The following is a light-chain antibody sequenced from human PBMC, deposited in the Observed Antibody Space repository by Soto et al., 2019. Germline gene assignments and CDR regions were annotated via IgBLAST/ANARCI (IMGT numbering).Light chain of an antibody. J-gene: IGKJ1*01. CDR2: DAS. CDR1: QSISGW. CDR3: QQYNSYWT. Sequence: DIQMTQSPSTLSASLGDRVTITCRASQSISGWLAWYQQKPGKAPKLLIYDASSLESGVPSRFSGSGSGTEFTPTISSLQPDDFATYYCQQYNSYWTFGQGTKVDIK. V-gene: IGKV1-5*01.